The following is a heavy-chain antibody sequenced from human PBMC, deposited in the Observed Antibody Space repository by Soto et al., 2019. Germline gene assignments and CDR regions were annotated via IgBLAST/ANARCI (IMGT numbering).Heavy chain of an antibody. V-gene: IGHV3-66*01. CDR1: GLTVSNSA. CDR3: ARDGSVQ. CDR2: IYSGGGT. Sequence: GGSLRLSCAVSGLTVSNSAMSWVRQAPGKGLEWVSVIYSGGGTFYADSVKGRFTISRDNSKNTVSLQMNSLRVEDTAVYYCARDGSVQWGQGTLVTVSS. J-gene: IGHJ4*02.